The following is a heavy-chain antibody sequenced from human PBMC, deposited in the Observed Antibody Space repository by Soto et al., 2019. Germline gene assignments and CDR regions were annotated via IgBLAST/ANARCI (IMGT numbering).Heavy chain of an antibody. CDR3: ARDPDPIEGVAFDI. CDR2: INQRGSAK. CDR1: GFSFSSHW. D-gene: IGHD2-21*01. V-gene: IGHV3-7*01. Sequence: QLVESGGGLVQPGGSLTLSCAASGFSFSSHWMNWVRQAPGKGLGWVATINQRGSAKHYVDPVKGRFTISRDNAENSLYLQLTSLRAEDTAVYYCARDPDPIEGVAFDIWGQGTMVTVSS. J-gene: IGHJ3*02.